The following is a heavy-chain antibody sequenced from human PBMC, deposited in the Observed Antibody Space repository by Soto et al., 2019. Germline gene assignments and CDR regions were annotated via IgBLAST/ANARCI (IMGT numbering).Heavy chain of an antibody. Sequence: SETLSLTCAVSGGSISSGGYSWSWIRQPPGKGLEWIGYIYHSGSTYYNPSLKSRVTISVDRSKNQFSLKLSSVTAADTAVYYCARGAYYYDSSGSRWFDPWGQGTLVTVYS. CDR1: GGSISSGGYS. CDR3: ARGAYYYDSSGSRWFDP. CDR2: IYHSGST. D-gene: IGHD3-22*01. V-gene: IGHV4-30-2*01. J-gene: IGHJ5*02.